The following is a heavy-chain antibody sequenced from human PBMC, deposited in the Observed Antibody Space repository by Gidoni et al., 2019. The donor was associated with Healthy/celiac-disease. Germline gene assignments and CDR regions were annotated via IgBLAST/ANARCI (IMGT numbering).Heavy chain of an antibody. J-gene: IGHJ5*02. V-gene: IGHV4-39*01. CDR2: IYYSGST. Sequence: QLQLQESGPGLVKPSETLSLTCTVSGGSISSSSYYWGWIRQPPGKGLEWIGSIYYSGSTYYNPSLKSRVTISVDTSKNQFSLKLSSVTAADTAVYYCARPRNGGNPTGWFDPWGQGTLVTVSS. CDR1: GGSISSSSYY. CDR3: ARPRNGGNPTGWFDP. D-gene: IGHD2-15*01.